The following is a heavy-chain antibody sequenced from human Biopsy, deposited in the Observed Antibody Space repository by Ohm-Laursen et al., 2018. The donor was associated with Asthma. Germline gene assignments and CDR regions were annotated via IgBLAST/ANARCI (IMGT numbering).Heavy chain of an antibody. CDR3: ARVFESSEWGPFYHFGLDV. CDR1: GFSFRDYY. J-gene: IGHJ6*02. Sequence: SLRLSCAASGFSFRDYYMTWMRQSPGKGLERVSSISSSGSTRYPAESVMGRFTISRDNDRNSLFLQMTSLRAEDTGIYFCARVFESSEWGPFYHFGLDVWGQGTTVAVSS. D-gene: IGHD6-25*01. CDR2: ISSSGSTR. V-gene: IGHV3-11*01.